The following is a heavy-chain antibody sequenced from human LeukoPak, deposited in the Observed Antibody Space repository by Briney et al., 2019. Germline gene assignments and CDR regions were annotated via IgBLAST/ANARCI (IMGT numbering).Heavy chain of an antibody. Sequence: SETLSLTCTVSGGSISSSSYYWGWIREPPGKRLEWIGSIYYSGSTYYNPSLKSRVTISVDTSKNQFSLKLSSVTAADTAVYYCAKSKGLLWFGGAFDIWGQGTMVTVSS. CDR1: GGSISSSSYY. J-gene: IGHJ3*02. V-gene: IGHV4-39*07. CDR2: IYYSGST. CDR3: AKSKGLLWFGGAFDI. D-gene: IGHD3-10*01.